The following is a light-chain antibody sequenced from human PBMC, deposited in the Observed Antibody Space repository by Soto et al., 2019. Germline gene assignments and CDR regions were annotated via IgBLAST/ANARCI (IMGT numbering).Light chain of an antibody. Sequence: EVVMTQSPATLSVSPGERVTLSCRASESVHRNLAWYPQKPGQGPSLLIYYASTRSTGVPDRFTGSGSGTEFTLTISSLQSEYFGVYHCQHYSNWPPTFGPGTKVEIK. CDR2: YAS. CDR3: QHYSNWPPT. V-gene: IGKV3-15*01. J-gene: IGKJ3*01. CDR1: ESVHRN.